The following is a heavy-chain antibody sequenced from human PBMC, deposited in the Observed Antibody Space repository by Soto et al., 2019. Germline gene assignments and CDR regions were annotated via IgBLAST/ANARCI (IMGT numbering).Heavy chain of an antibody. CDR3: ARSSGRYSYNGMDV. V-gene: IGHV1-2*02. J-gene: IGHJ6*02. CDR2: RNPKSGDT. Sequence: ASVKVSCKASGYTFTGYYIHWVRQAPGQGLEWMGWRNPKSGDTKYAQKFQGRVTVTRDTSISTAYMELSRLRADDTAVYYCARSSGRYSYNGMDVWGQGTTVTVAS. CDR1: GYTFTGYY. D-gene: IGHD1-26*01.